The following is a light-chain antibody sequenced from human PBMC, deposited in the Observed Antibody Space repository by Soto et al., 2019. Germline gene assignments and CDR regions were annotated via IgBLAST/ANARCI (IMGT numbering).Light chain of an antibody. J-gene: IGLJ1*01. CDR1: SSDVGGYNY. Sequence: QYALTQPASVSGSPGQSITISCTGTSSDVGGYNYVSWYQQHPGKAPKLMIYEVSNRPSGVSNRFSGSKSGNTASLTISGLQAEDEADYYCSSYTSISIDYVFGTGTKLT. CDR3: SSYTSISIDYV. V-gene: IGLV2-14*01. CDR2: EVS.